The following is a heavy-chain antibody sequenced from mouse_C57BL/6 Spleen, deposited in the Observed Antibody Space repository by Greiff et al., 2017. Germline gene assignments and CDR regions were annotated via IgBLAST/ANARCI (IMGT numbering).Heavy chain of an antibody. Sequence: VQLQQSGAELVRPGASVKLSCTASGFNIKDYYMHWVKQRPEQGLEWIGRIDPEDGDTEYAPKFQGKATMTADTTSNTAYLQLSGRTSEDTAVYYCTTSYYYGSSHDYWGQGTTLTVSS. D-gene: IGHD1-1*01. CDR2: IDPEDGDT. CDR3: TTSYYYGSSHDY. CDR1: GFNIKDYY. J-gene: IGHJ2*01. V-gene: IGHV14-1*01.